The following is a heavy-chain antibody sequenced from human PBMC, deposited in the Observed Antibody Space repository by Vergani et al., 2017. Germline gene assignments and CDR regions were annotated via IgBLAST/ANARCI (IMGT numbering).Heavy chain of an antibody. D-gene: IGHD2-15*01. CDR1: GDSVISTDYH. Sequence: QVQLQESGPGLKPSETLSLTCTVSGDSVISTDYHWGWIRQPPGKGLEWIGSMDYSGSTSYNPSFESRISISFETPKNQFSLRLTSVTAADTAVYYCASKRGACRAAYCHAYDFWGPGTLVGVSS. CDR3: ASKRGACRAAYCHAYDF. CDR2: MDYSGST. V-gene: IGHV4-39*01. J-gene: IGHJ4*02.